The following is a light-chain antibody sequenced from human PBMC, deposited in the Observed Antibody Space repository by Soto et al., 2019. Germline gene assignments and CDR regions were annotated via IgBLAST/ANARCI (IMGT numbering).Light chain of an antibody. CDR1: QGIRND. Sequence: AIQITQSPSSLSASVGDRVTITCRASQGIRNDLGWYQQKPGKAPNLLIYAASSLQSGVPSTFSGSGSGTDFTLTISSLQPEDFATYYCQQLERYPATFGGGTKVDI. CDR3: QQLERYPAT. V-gene: IGKV1-6*01. CDR2: AAS. J-gene: IGKJ4*01.